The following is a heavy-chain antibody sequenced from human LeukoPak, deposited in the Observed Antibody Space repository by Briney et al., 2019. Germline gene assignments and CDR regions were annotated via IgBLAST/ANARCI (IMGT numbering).Heavy chain of an antibody. CDR2: ISSGSGTT. Sequence: QAGGSLRLPCATSGFTFSNYAMNWVRQAPGMGLQWVSAISSGSGTTYYADSVKGRFTVSRDNSKNTLYLQMNSLRADDTAVYFCAKTVMTTGEYDYWGQGTLVTVSS. D-gene: IGHD7-27*01. CDR1: GFTFSNYA. V-gene: IGHV3-23*01. J-gene: IGHJ4*02. CDR3: AKTVMTTGEYDY.